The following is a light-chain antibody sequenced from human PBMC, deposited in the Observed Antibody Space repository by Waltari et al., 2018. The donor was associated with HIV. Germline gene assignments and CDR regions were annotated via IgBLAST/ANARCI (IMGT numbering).Light chain of an antibody. V-gene: IGKV1-39*01. CDR1: QIISTY. CDR3: QQSYSIPWT. J-gene: IGKJ1*01. Sequence: DIQMTQSPASLSASVGDRVTITCRASQIISTYLNWYQVKPGKAPKLLIYAASSLQSGIPRRFSGSESGTDCTLTVSSLQPEDFAIYFCQQSYSIPWTFGQGTKVEMK. CDR2: AAS.